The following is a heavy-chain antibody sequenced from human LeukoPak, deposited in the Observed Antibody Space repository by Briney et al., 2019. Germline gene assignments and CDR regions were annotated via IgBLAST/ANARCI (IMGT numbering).Heavy chain of an antibody. V-gene: IGHV1-2*02. Sequence: ASVKVSCKASGYTFTSYGISWVRQAPGQGLEWMGWINPNSGGTNYAQKFQGRVTMTRDTSISTAYMELSRLRSDDTAVYYCAASGGSYDWFDPWGQGTLVTVSS. J-gene: IGHJ5*02. CDR2: INPNSGGT. D-gene: IGHD1-26*01. CDR1: GYTFTSYG. CDR3: AASGGSYDWFDP.